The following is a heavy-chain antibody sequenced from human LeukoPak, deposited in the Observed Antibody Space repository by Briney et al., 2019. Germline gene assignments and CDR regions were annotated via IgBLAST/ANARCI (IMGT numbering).Heavy chain of an antibody. CDR1: GCSISSYY. Sequence: SETLSLTCTVSGCSISSYYWSWIRQPPGKGLEWIGYIYYSGSTNYNPSLKSRVDISVDTSKNQFSLKVSSVTAADTAVYYCGRASRGWSLYFDYWGQGTLVTVSS. D-gene: IGHD2-15*01. V-gene: IGHV4-59*01. CDR3: GRASRGWSLYFDY. CDR2: IYYSGST. J-gene: IGHJ4*02.